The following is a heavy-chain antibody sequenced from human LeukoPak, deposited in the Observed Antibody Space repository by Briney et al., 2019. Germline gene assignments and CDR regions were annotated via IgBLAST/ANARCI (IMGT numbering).Heavy chain of an antibody. Sequence: PGGSLRLSCAASGFTVSSNYMNWVRQAPGKGLEWVSVIYSGGSTYYADSVRGRFTISRDNSKNTLFLQMNSLRAEDTAVYYCARGEDYGDCFDYWGQGTLVTVSS. D-gene: IGHD4-17*01. CDR3: ARGEDYGDCFDY. CDR1: GFTVSSNY. CDR2: IYSGGST. J-gene: IGHJ4*02. V-gene: IGHV3-53*01.